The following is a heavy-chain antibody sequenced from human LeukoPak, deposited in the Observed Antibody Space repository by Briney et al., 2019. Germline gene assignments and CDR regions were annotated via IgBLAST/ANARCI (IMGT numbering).Heavy chain of an antibody. CDR3: ARRLGYYDSSDYLYFDY. CDR1: GGSFSGYY. CDR2: INHSGST. Sequence: PSETLSLTCAVYGGSFSGYYWSWIRQPPGKGLEWIGEINHSGSTNYNPSLKSRVTISVDTSKNQFSLKLSSVTAADTAVYYCARRLGYYDSSDYLYFDYWGQGTLVTVSS. V-gene: IGHV4-34*01. J-gene: IGHJ4*02. D-gene: IGHD3-22*01.